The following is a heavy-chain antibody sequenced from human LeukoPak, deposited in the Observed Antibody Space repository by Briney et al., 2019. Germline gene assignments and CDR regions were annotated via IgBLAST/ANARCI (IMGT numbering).Heavy chain of an antibody. CDR2: IYYSGST. CDR1: GGSISSSSYY. J-gene: IGHJ4*02. CDR3: ARVIAVAGGVPPRYFDY. V-gene: IGHV4-39*07. Sequence: SETLSLTCTVSGGSISSSSYYWGWIRQPPGKGLEWIGSIYYSGSTYYNPSLKSRVTISVDTPKNQFSLKLSSVIAADTAVYYCARVIAVAGGVPPRYFDYWGQGTLVTVSS. D-gene: IGHD6-19*01.